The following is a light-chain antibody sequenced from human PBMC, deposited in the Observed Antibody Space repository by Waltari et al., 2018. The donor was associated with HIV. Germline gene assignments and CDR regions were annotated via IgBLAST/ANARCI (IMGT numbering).Light chain of an antibody. Sequence: VSVALGQTAKITCGGNYIGAKSVHWYQQKAGQAPLLVIYADSGRPSGVPDRFSGSSSGNTATLTISRVQSGDEAHYYCQVWDSGNVIFGGGTKLTVL. CDR3: QVWDSGNVI. CDR2: ADS. J-gene: IGLJ2*01. CDR1: YIGAKS. V-gene: IGLV3-9*01.